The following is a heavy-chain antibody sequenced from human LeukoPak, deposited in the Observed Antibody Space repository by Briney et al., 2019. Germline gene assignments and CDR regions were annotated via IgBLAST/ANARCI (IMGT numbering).Heavy chain of an antibody. CDR3: AKDLGYCSSTSRYDYFDY. D-gene: IGHD2-2*01. Sequence: GGSLRLSCAASGFTFSSYAMSWVRQAPGKGLEWVSAISGSGGSTYYADSVKGRFTISRDNSKNTLYLQMNSLRAEDTAVYYCAKDLGYCSSTSRYDYFDYWGQGTLVTVSS. CDR1: GFTFSSYA. J-gene: IGHJ4*02. CDR2: ISGSGGST. V-gene: IGHV3-23*01.